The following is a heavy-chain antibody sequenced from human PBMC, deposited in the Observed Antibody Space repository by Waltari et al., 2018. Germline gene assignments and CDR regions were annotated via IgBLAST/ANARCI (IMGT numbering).Heavy chain of an antibody. CDR1: GYTFTSYA. CDR2: INAGNGNT. J-gene: IGHJ5*02. D-gene: IGHD3-10*01. V-gene: IGHV1-3*01. CDR3: ARDPGSYYNWFDP. Sequence: QVQLVQSGAEVKKPGASVKVSCKASGYTFTSYAMHWVRQAPGQRLEWMGWINAGNGNTKYSQKFQGRVTITRDTSASTAYMELSSLRSEDTAVYYCARDPGSYYNWFDPWGKGTLVTVSS.